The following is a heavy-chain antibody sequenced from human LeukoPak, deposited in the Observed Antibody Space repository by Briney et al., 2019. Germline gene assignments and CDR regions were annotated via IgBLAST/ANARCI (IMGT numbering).Heavy chain of an antibody. D-gene: IGHD1-1*01. J-gene: IGHJ4*02. CDR1: GFTFNSYS. CDR3: ARHNYYHFDY. CDR2: IKHDGSEK. Sequence: GGSLRLSCTASGFTFNSYSMTWVRQAPGKGLEWVANIKHDGSEKYYVDSVRGRVTISRDNAKNSLYLQTNTLRAEDTAVYFCARHNYYHFDYWGQGTLVTASS. V-gene: IGHV3-7*02.